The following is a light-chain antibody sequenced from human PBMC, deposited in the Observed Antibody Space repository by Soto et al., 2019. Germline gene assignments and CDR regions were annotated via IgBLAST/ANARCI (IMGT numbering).Light chain of an antibody. V-gene: IGKV1-5*03. Sequence: DIQMTQSPSTLSASVGDRVTITCRASQTISNWLAWYQQKPGKAPKLLIYKASSLESGVPSRFSGSGSGTEFTLTIISLQPDDFATYYCQQYISYWTFGQGTKVEIK. CDR1: QTISNW. CDR2: KAS. J-gene: IGKJ1*01. CDR3: QQYISYWT.